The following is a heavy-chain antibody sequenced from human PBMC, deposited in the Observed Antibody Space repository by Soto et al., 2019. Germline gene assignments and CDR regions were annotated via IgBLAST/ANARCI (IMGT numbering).Heavy chain of an antibody. CDR2: IKPNSGGT. CDR3: ARSLLDEYSSSWRSAYYGMDV. V-gene: IGHV1-2*02. J-gene: IGHJ6*02. D-gene: IGHD6-13*01. Sequence: QVQLVQSGTEEKKPGASVEVSCKASGFTFSAYYRYWVRQAPGQGLEWIGWIKPNSGGTNNAQKFQGRVTMTRDTSTSTVYMELSALIPDDTAVYYCARSLLDEYSSSWRSAYYGMDVWGQGTTVTVSS. CDR1: GFTFSAYY.